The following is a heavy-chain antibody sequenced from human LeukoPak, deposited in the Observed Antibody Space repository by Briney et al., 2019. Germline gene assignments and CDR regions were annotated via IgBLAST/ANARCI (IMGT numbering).Heavy chain of an antibody. J-gene: IGHJ4*02. CDR3: ARDRVTTVTTLYLDY. CDR2: ISWNSGSI. Sequence: PGGSLRLSCAASGFTFDDYAMHWVRQAPGKGLEWVSGISWNSGSIGYADSVKGRFTISRDNAKNSLYLQMNSLRAEDTAVYYCARDRVTTVTTLYLDYWGQGTLVTVSS. D-gene: IGHD4-17*01. V-gene: IGHV3-9*01. CDR1: GFTFDDYA.